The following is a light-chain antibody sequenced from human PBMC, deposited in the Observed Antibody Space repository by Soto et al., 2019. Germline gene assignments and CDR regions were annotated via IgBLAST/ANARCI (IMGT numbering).Light chain of an antibody. J-gene: IGLJ1*01. Sequence: QSVLTQPASVSGSPGQSITISCTGTSSDVGGYNYVSWYQQHPGKAPKLMIYEVSNRPSGVSNRFSGSKSGNKASLTISGLQAEDEADYYCRSYTSSSTPLVFGTGTKVTVL. V-gene: IGLV2-14*01. CDR2: EVS. CDR3: RSYTSSSTPLV. CDR1: SSDVGGYNY.